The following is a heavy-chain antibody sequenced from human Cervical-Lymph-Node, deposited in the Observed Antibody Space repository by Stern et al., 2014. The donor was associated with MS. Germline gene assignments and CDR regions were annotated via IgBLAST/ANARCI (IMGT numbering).Heavy chain of an antibody. Sequence: EVQLVESGGGLVQPGGSLRLSCAASGFTFSSYWMHWVRQAPGKGLVWVSRIHSDGSSTSYADSVKGRFTISRDNAKNTLYLQMNSLRAEDTAVYYCASSSDYYDSSGYYLDYWGQGTLVTVSS. CDR3: ASSSDYYDSSGYYLDY. CDR2: IHSDGSST. V-gene: IGHV3-74*01. J-gene: IGHJ4*02. CDR1: GFTFSSYW. D-gene: IGHD3-22*01.